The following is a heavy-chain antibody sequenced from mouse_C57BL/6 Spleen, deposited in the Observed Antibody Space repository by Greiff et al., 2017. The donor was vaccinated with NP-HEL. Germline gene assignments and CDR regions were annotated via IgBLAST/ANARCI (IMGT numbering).Heavy chain of an antibody. Sequence: QVQLQQSGAELVKPGASVKLSCTASGYTFTESTIHWVQQRPGQGLEWIGWFYPGSGSIKYNEKFKEKATLTADKSSSTVYMELSSFTSEDSAVYFCARHERNGNSDSMDYWGQGTSVTVSS. D-gene: IGHD2-1*01. J-gene: IGHJ4*01. CDR2: FYPGSGSI. CDR1: GYTFTEST. CDR3: ARHERNGNSDSMDY. V-gene: IGHV1-62-2*01.